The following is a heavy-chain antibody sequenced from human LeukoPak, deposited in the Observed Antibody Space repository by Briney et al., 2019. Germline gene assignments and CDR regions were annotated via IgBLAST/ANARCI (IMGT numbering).Heavy chain of an antibody. V-gene: IGHV3-33*08. Sequence: GGSLRLSCAASGFTVSSCWMHWVRQAPGKGLEWVAVIWYDGSNKYYADSVKGRFTISRDNSKNTLYLQMNSLRAEDPAEYYCXXXXXXXXXXGYYNHYYYGMDVWGQGTTVTVSS. D-gene: IGHD3-9*01. CDR2: IWYDGSNK. J-gene: IGHJ6*02. CDR1: GFTVSSCW. CDR3: XXXXXXXXXXGYYNHYYYGMDV.